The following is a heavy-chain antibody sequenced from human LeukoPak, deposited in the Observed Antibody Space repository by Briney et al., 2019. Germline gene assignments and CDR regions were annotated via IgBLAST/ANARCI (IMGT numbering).Heavy chain of an antibody. J-gene: IGHJ4*02. CDR1: GGTFISYA. CDR2: IIPILGIA. D-gene: IGHD3-10*01. V-gene: IGHV1-69*04. CDR3: ARELRAYYGSGSYYADY. Sequence: GASVKVSCKASGGTFISYAISWVRQAPGQGLEWRGRIIPILGIANYAQKFQGRVTITADKSTSTAYMELSSLRSEDTAVYYCARELRAYYGSGSYYADYWGQGTLVTVSS.